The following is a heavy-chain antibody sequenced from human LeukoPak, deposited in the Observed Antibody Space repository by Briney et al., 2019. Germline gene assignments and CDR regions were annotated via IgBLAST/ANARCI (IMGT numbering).Heavy chain of an antibody. CDR2: ISVYNGNT. CDR1: GYTFINYG. V-gene: IGHV1-18*01. J-gene: IGHJ3*02. D-gene: IGHD2-2*01. Sequence: ASVKVSCKASGYTFINYGVSWVRQAPGQGLEWMGWISVYNGNTNYAQKFQGRVTMTTETSTSTAYMELRSLRYDDTAVYYCARSGFQYCSSSNRVAFDIWGQGTMVTVSS. CDR3: ARSGFQYCSSSNRVAFDI.